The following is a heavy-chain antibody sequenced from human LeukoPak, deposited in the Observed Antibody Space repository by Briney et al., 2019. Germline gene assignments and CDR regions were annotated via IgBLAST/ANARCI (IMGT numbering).Heavy chain of an antibody. CDR3: TTYRSGHY. V-gene: IGHV3-73*01. D-gene: IGHD6-19*01. J-gene: IGHJ4*02. CDR1: GFTFSDSD. CDR2: IGIKANSYAT. Sequence: PGGSLRLSCAASGFTFSDSDVHWVRQASGKGLEWVGLIGIKANSYATAYAAALKGRFTISRDDSKSTAYLQMNSLRTEDTALYYCTTYRSGHYWGQGTLVTVSS.